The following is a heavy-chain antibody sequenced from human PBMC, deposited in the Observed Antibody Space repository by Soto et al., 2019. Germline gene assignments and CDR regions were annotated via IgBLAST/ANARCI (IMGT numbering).Heavy chain of an antibody. Sequence: PSQTLSLTCAISGDSVSSNSAAWSWIRQSPSRGLEWLGRTYYRSRWSQWYNDYAVSVKSRITFNPDTSKNQFSLQLNSVTPEDTAVYYCARDLKNDYGDYVEFDYWGQGTLVTVSS. CDR2: TYYRSRWSQWYN. CDR3: ARDLKNDYGDYVEFDY. J-gene: IGHJ4*02. CDR1: GDSVSSNSAA. V-gene: IGHV6-1*01. D-gene: IGHD4-17*01.